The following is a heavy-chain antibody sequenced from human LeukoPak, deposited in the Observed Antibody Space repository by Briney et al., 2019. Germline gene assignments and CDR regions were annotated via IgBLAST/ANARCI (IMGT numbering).Heavy chain of an antibody. D-gene: IGHD3-3*01. J-gene: IGHJ4*02. CDR2: IKQDGSEK. CDR1: GFTFSSYW. Sequence: GGSLRLSCAAPGFTFSSYWMSCVREAPGKGLEWVANIKQDGSEKYYVDSVKGRFTISRDNPKHSLYLQMNSLRAEDTAVYYCARDPDYYFDYWGQGTLVTVSS. V-gene: IGHV3-7*01. CDR3: ARDPDYYFDY.